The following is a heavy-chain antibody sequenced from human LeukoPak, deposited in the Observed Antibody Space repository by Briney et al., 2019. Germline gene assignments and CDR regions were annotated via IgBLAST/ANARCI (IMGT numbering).Heavy chain of an antibody. V-gene: IGHV4-59*08. CDR2: IYYSGST. J-gene: IGHJ4*02. CDR1: GGSISSYY. CDR3: ARKGDSSGYYYAHFDY. Sequence: SETLSLTCTVSGGSISSYYWSWIRRPPGKGLEWIGYIYYSGSTNYNPSLKSRVTISVDTSKNQFPLKLSSVTAADTAVYYCARKGDSSGYYYAHFDYWGQGTLVTVSS. D-gene: IGHD3-22*01.